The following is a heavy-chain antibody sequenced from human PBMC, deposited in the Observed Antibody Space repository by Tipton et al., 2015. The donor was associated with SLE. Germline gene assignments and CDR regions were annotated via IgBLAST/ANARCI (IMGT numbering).Heavy chain of an antibody. CDR3: AAVEAYDFWINYKGFET. D-gene: IGHD3/OR15-3a*01. CDR2: VWYDGSDQ. Sequence: SLRLSCAASGFPFSSYGMHWVRQAPGKGLEWVAVVWYDGSDQSYADSVKGRFTISRDDSKNTLYLQMNSLRAGDTALYYCAAVEAYDFWINYKGFETWGQGILVTVSS. CDR1: GFPFSSYG. V-gene: IGHV3-33*08. J-gene: IGHJ4*02.